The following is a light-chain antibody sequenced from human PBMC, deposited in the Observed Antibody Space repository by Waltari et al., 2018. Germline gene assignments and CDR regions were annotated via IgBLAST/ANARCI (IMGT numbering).Light chain of an antibody. J-gene: IGLJ3*02. V-gene: IGLV4-69*01. CDR2: INSDGSH. Sequence: QLVVTQSPSASPSLGASVKFTCNLPSGHSSYATAWHQQQPEKGPRHLMKINSDGSHKKGDGVPDRFSGSSSGAERYLTISSLQSEDEADYYCQTWGTGTWVFGGGTKLTVL. CDR3: QTWGTGTWV. CDR1: SGHSSYA.